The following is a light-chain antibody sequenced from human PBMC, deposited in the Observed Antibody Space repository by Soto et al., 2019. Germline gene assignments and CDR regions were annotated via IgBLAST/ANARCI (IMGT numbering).Light chain of an antibody. CDR1: QSISSW. J-gene: IGKJ1*01. CDR2: AAS. Sequence: DIQMTPSPSTLSASVGDRVTITCRASQSISSWLAWYQQKPGKAPKLLIYAASSLQGGVPSRFSGSGSGTYFTLTISSLQPEDFATYYCLQDYNYPRTFGQGTKGDIK. V-gene: IGKV1-5*01. CDR3: LQDYNYPRT.